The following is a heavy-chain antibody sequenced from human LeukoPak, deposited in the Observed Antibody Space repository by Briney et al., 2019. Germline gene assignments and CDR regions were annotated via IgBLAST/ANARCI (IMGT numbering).Heavy chain of an antibody. Sequence: PSETLSLTCTVSGGSISSYYWSWIRQLPGKGLEWIGYIYTSGSTNYNPSLKSRVTISVDTSKNQFSLRLSSVTAADTAVYYCARRSGTKGYYYYYYMDVWGKGTTVTVSS. CDR2: IYTSGST. CDR3: ARRSGTKGYYYYYYMDV. CDR1: GGSISSYY. V-gene: IGHV4-4*09. D-gene: IGHD1-1*01. J-gene: IGHJ6*03.